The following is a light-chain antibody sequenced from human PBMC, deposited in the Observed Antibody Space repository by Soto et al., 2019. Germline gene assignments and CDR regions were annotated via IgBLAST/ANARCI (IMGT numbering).Light chain of an antibody. Sequence: ETVLTQAPATLSSSPGERTILSCRASQSVSSSYLAWYQQKPGQAPRLLIYGASTRATGIPARFSGSGSGTEFTLTISRLEPEDFAVYYCQQYGSSPWTFGQGTKVDIK. CDR1: QSVSSSY. V-gene: IGKV3-20*01. CDR2: GAS. J-gene: IGKJ1*01. CDR3: QQYGSSPWT.